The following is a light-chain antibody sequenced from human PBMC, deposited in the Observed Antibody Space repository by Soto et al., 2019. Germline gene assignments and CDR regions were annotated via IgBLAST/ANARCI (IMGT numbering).Light chain of an antibody. CDR2: GAS. V-gene: IGKV3-15*01. J-gene: IGKJ4*01. CDR1: QSVSSN. CDR3: QQYNYWPPLT. Sequence: EIVMTQSPATLSVSPGERATLSCRASQSVSSNLAWYQQKPGQAPRLLIYGASTRATGIPARFSGSGSATEFPISISSLQSADFAVYYCQQYNYWPPLTFGGGTMVEIK.